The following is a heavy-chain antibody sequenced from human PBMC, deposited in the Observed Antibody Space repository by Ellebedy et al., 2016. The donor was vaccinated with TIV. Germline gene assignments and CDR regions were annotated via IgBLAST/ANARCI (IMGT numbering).Heavy chain of an antibody. J-gene: IGHJ4*02. V-gene: IGHV7-4-1*02. CDR2: INPNTGNT. Sequence: AASVKVSCMASGYTFTSHPLNWVRQAPGRGLEWMGWINPNTGNTESVPGFTGRFVFSLDTSVGTAYLQISSLQAEDTAIYYCARARYYGGNYRGIDYWGQGTLVTVSS. D-gene: IGHD4-23*01. CDR3: ARARYYGGNYRGIDY. CDR1: GYTFTSHP.